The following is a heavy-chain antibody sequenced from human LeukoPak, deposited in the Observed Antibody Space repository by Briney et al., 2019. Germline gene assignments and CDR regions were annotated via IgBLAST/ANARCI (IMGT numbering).Heavy chain of an antibody. J-gene: IGHJ1*01. D-gene: IGHD1-26*01. CDR2: ISGSGGST. V-gene: IGHV3-23*01. CDR3: AKDRTYGGSYYGDFQH. Sequence: PGGSLRLSCAASGFTFSSYAMSWVRQAPGKGLGWVSAISGSGGSTYYADSVKGRLTISRDNSKNTLYLQMNSLRAEDTAVYYCAKDRTYGGSYYGDFQHWGQGTLVTVSS. CDR1: GFTFSSYA.